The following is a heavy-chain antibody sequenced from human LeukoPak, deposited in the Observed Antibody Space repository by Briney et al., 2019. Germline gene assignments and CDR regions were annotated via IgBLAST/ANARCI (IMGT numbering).Heavy chain of an antibody. CDR3: ARGWYFDS. CDR1: GFIFSNYD. D-gene: IGHD6-13*01. CDR2: LRYDETNE. V-gene: IGHV3-30*02. Sequence: GGSLRLSCAASGFIFSNYDMHWVRQAPGKGLEWVAFLRYDETNEHYADSLRGRFTISRDNSKDTLYLHMNSLRVEDTAVYYCARGWYFDSWGQGTLVTVSS. J-gene: IGHJ4*02.